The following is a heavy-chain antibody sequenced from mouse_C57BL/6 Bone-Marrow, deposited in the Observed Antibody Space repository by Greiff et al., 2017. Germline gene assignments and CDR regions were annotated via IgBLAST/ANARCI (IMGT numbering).Heavy chain of an antibody. CDR1: GFNIKDDY. CDR2: IDPENGDT. D-gene: IGHD2-1*01. Sequence: EVQLQQSGAELVRPGASVKLSCTASGFNIKDDYMHWVKQRPEQGLEWIGWIDPENGDTEYASKFQGKATITADTSSNTAYLQLSSLTSEDTAVYYSTTYYGNSAWFAYWGQGTLVTVSA. CDR3: TTYYGNSAWFAY. J-gene: IGHJ3*01. V-gene: IGHV14-4*01.